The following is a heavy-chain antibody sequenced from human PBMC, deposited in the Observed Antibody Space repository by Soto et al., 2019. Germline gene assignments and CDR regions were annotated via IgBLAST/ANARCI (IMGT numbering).Heavy chain of an antibody. CDR3: ARSRDGYNLNPIDQ. V-gene: IGHV4-59*01. J-gene: IGHJ4*02. CDR2: FFYTGST. D-gene: IGHD5-12*01. CDR1: TGSTNSFY. Sequence: QVQLQVSGPGLVKPSATLSLSCTVSTGSTNSFYWSWLRQPPGKGLEWIGYFFYTGSTNHNPSLKSRVTISLDMSSSQFSLSLSSVTAADTAMYYCARSRDGYNLNPIDQWGQGLLVTVSS.